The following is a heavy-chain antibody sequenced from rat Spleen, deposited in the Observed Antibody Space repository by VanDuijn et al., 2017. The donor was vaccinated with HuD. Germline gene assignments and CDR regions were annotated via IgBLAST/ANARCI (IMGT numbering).Heavy chain of an antibody. CDR1: GFTFNNYW. D-gene: IGHD1-6*01. V-gene: IGHV5-31*01. J-gene: IGHJ3*01. Sequence: EVQLVESGGGLVQPGRSMKLSCVASGFTFNNYWMTWVRQAPGMGLEWIASISNARGITYYPDSVKGRFTISRDIANSTLYLQMGSLRSEDTATYYCTTYSDYATSPFAYWGRGALVTVSS. CDR3: TTYSDYATSPFAY. CDR2: ISNARGIT.